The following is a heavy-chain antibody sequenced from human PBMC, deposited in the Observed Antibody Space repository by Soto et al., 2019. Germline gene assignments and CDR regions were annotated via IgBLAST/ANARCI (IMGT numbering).Heavy chain of an antibody. V-gene: IGHV3-23*01. D-gene: IGHD6-19*01. CDR2: ISYSGDST. J-gene: IGHJ6*02. Sequence: EVQLLESGGGLVQPGGSLRLSCAASGFTFSSYAITWVRQAPGKGLEWVSSISYSGDSTYYADSVKGRFTISRDNSKNTLFLHMSSLTAEDTAIYYCARGIAVAVPYYYGMDVCGQGTTVTFSS. CDR3: ARGIAVAVPYYYGMDV. CDR1: GFTFSSYA.